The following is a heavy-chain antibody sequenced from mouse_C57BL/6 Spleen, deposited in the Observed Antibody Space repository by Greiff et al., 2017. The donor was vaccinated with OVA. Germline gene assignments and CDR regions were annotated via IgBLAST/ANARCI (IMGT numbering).Heavy chain of an antibody. CDR3: ARDYYGSSYYFDD. CDR2: INPGSGGT. Sequence: VKLMESGAELVRPGTSVKVSCKASGYAFTNYLIEWVKQRPGQGLEWIGVINPGSGGTNYNEKFKGKATLTADKSSSTAYMQLSSLTSEDSAVYFCARDYYGSSYYFDDWGQGTTLTVSS. CDR1: GYAFTNYL. D-gene: IGHD1-1*01. V-gene: IGHV1-54*01. J-gene: IGHJ2*01.